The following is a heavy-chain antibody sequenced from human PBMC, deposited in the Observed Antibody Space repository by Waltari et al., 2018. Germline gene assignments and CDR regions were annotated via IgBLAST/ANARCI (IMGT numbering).Heavy chain of an antibody. V-gene: IGHV1-2*06. CDR2: INPNSGGT. J-gene: IGHJ4*02. CDR1: GYTFTGYY. CDR3: ARVASIAARPAGMRYFDY. Sequence: QVQLVQSGAEVKKPGASVKVSCKASGYTFTGYYMHWVRQAPGQGLEWMGRINPNSGGTNYAQKFQGRVTMTRDTSISTAYMELSRLRSDDTAVYYCARVASIAARPAGMRYFDYWGQGTLVTVSS. D-gene: IGHD6-6*01.